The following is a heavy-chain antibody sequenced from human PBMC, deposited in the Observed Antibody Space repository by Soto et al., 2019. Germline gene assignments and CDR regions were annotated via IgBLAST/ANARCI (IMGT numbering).Heavy chain of an antibody. CDR2: IIPIFGTA. CDR3: AISQRCSSSLDIYYYCYYGIEV. CDR1: GGTFSSYA. Sequence: QVQLVQSGAEVKKTGSSVKVSCTAPGGTFSSYAISWVRQAPGQGLEWMGGIIPIFGTATSAQKCQGRVTITADESPSTGYMELSSLSSEDTAVSYCAISQRCSSSLDIYYYCYYGIEVWGQGTTVTVSS. J-gene: IGHJ6*02. D-gene: IGHD2-2*01. V-gene: IGHV1-69*01.